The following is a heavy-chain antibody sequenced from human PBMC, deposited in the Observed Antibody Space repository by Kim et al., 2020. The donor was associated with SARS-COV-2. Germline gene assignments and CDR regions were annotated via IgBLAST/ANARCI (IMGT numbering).Heavy chain of an antibody. J-gene: IGHJ4*02. CDR1: GGSISSGGYY. D-gene: IGHD6-19*01. CDR2: IYYSGST. V-gene: IGHV4-31*03. CDR3: AREVPVAGRRYFDY. Sequence: SETLSLTCTVSGGSISSGGYYWSWIRQHPGKGLEWIGYIYYSGSTYYNPSLKSRVTISVDTSKNQFSLKLSSVTAADTAVYYCAREVPVAGRRYFDYWGQGTLVTVSS.